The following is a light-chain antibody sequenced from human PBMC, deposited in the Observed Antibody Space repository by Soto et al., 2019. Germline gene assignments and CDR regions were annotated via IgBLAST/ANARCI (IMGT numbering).Light chain of an antibody. J-gene: IGLJ2*01. V-gene: IGLV2-18*02. CDR1: SSDIGTYNR. CDR3: SSYTSSNPLV. Sequence: QSVLTQPPSVSGSPGQSVTISCIGTSSDIGTYNRVSWFQQPPGTAPKLVIYEVDNRPSGVPDRFSGSKSGNTASLTISGLQPEDEADYYCSSYTSSNPLVFGGGTKLTVL. CDR2: EVD.